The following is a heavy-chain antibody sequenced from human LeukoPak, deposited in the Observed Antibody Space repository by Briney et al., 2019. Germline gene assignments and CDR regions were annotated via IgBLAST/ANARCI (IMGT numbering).Heavy chain of an antibody. J-gene: IGHJ6*03. D-gene: IGHD2-15*01. V-gene: IGHV4-4*07. Sequence: PSETLSLTCTVSGGSISSYYWSWIRQPAGEGLEWIGRIYTSGGTNYNPSLKSRVTISVDKSKNQISLKLSSVTAADTAVYYWARDLLGCSGGSCRAAYYYYYMDVWGKGTTVTVSS. CDR1: GGSISSYY. CDR2: IYTSGGT. CDR3: ARDLLGCSGGSCRAAYYYYYMDV.